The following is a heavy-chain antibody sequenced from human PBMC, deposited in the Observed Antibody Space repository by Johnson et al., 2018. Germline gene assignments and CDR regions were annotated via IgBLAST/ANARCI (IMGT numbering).Heavy chain of an antibody. V-gene: IGHV3-30-3*01. CDR3: AREGAAPASSSYYYYYMDV. D-gene: IGHD6-6*01. CDR2: ISYDGSNK. CDR1: GFTFSSYA. J-gene: IGHJ6*03. Sequence: QVQLVQSGGGVVQPGRSLRLSCAASGFTFSSYAMHWVRQAPGKGLEWVAVISYDGSNKYYADSVKGRFTISRDNSKNTLYLQMNSLRAEDTGVYYWAREGAAPASSSYYYYYMDVWGKGTTVTVSS.